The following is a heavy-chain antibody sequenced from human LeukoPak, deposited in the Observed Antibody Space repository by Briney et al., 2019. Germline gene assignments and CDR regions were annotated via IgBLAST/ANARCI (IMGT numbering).Heavy chain of an antibody. CDR1: GGSISSSSYY. D-gene: IGHD5-18*01. J-gene: IGHJ4*02. CDR2: IYYSGST. V-gene: IGHV4-39*07. CDR3: ASYVDTAMEFDY. Sequence: SETLSLTCTVSGGSISSSSYYWGWIRQPPGKGLEWIGSIYYSGSTYYNPSLKSRVTISVDTSKNQFSLKLSSVTAADTAVYYCASYVDTAMEFDYWGQGTLVTVSS.